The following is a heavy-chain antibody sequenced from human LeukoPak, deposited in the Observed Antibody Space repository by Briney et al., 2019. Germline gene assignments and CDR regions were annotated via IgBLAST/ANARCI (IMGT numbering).Heavy chain of an antibody. D-gene: IGHD6-13*01. Sequence: SETLSLTCAVYGGPFSGYYWSWIRQPPGKGLEWIGEINHSGSTNYNPSLKSRVTISVDTSKNQFSLKLSSVTAADTAVYYCARGPRQLVNPEEYYFDYWGQGTLVTVSS. J-gene: IGHJ4*02. V-gene: IGHV4-34*01. CDR2: INHSGST. CDR3: ARGPRQLVNPEEYYFDY. CDR1: GGPFSGYY.